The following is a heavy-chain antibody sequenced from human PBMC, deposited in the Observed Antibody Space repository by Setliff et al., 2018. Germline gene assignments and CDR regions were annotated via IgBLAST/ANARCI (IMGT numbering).Heavy chain of an antibody. D-gene: IGHD3-22*01. CDR2: IYSSGNT. J-gene: IGHJ4*02. CDR3: AREETHNDSTGNLVPYYVDY. V-gene: IGHV4-4*07. CDR1: GGSISNYY. Sequence: SETLSLTCTVSGGSISNYYWSWVRQPAGKGLEWIGRIYSSGNTNYNPSLKSRVTMSVDMSKNQFSLKLRSVTAADTAVYYCAREETHNDSTGNLVPYYVDYWGQGAQVTVSS.